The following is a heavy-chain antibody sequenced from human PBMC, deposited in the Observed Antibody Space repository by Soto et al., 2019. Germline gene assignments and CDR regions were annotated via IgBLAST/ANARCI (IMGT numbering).Heavy chain of an antibody. CDR3: ARGDSRSYYYVYAFDV. J-gene: IGHJ3*01. D-gene: IGHD3-22*01. CDR1: GFSLSSHE. Sequence: PGGSLTLSCVASGFSLSSHEMNWVRQAPGKGLEWISYISDTSRTIYYADSVRGRFTISRDNAKNSVSLQMNGLGVEDTAVYYCARGDSRSYYYVYAFDVWGQGTVVTVSS. V-gene: IGHV3-48*03. CDR2: ISDTSRTI.